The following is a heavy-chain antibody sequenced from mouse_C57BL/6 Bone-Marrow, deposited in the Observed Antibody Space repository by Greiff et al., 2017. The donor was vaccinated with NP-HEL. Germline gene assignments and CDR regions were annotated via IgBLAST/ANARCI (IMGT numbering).Heavy chain of an antibody. J-gene: IGHJ1*03. CDR1: GYAFSSSW. V-gene: IGHV1-82*01. CDR2: IYPGDGDT. CDR3: ASTTVVAEYFDV. D-gene: IGHD1-1*01. Sequence: QVQLQQSGPELVKPGASVKISCKASGYAFSSSWMNWVKQRPGKGLEWIGRIYPGDGDTNYNGKFKGKATLTADKSSSTAYMQLSSLTSEDSAVYFCASTTVVAEYFDVWGTGTTVTVSS.